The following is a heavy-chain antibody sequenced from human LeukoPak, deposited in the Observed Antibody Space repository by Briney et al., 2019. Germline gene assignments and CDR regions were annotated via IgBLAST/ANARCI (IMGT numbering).Heavy chain of an antibody. V-gene: IGHV4-38-2*01. Sequence: SETLSLTCAVSGYSISSAYYWGWIRQPPEKGLEWIGSIYHSGSTYYNPSLKSRVTISVDTSKNQFSLKLSSVTAADTAVYYCARRLSAYAFDIWGQGTMVTVSS. CDR1: GYSISSAYY. CDR3: ARRLSAYAFDI. J-gene: IGHJ3*02. D-gene: IGHD2/OR15-2a*01. CDR2: IYHSGST.